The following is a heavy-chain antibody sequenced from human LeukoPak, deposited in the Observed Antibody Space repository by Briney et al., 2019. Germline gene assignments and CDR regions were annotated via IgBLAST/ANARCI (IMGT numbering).Heavy chain of an antibody. V-gene: IGHV1-18*01. CDR2: ISAYNGNT. CDR1: GYTFTSYG. J-gene: IGHJ4*02. CDR3: ARGSYDYVWGSYCYNHNNFDY. D-gene: IGHD3-16*02. Sequence: ASVKVSCKASGYTFTSYGISWVRQAPGQGLEWMGWISAYNGNTNYAQKLQGRVTMTTDTSTSTAYMELRSLRSDDTAVYYCARGSYDYVWGSYCYNHNNFDYWGQGTLVTASS.